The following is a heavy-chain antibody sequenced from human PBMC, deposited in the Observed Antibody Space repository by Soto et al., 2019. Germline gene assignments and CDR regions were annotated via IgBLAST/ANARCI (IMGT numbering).Heavy chain of an antibody. CDR1: GFTFSRFA. CDR2: ISGSGAGT. V-gene: IGHV3-23*01. Sequence: EVQLLESGGGLVQPGGSLRLSCVVSGFTFSRFAMSWVRQAPGKGLEWVSVISGSGAGTYYTDSVKGRFTISRDNSMKRLYWKMNRLRGDATAVYYCATGGDGHGFWSTYDQPPYGGQGTLVTVSS. J-gene: IGHJ4*02. D-gene: IGHD3-3*01. CDR3: ATGGDGHGFWSTYDQPPY.